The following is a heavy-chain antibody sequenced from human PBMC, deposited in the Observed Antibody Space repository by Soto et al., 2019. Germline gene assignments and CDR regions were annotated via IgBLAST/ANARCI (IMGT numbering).Heavy chain of an antibody. V-gene: IGHV3-9*01. CDR1: GFTFSSYW. J-gene: IGHJ4*02. D-gene: IGHD6-19*01. CDR3: AKDRVRYSSGSDY. Sequence: GGSLRLSCAASGFTFSSYWMHWVRQAPGKGLVWVSRISWNSGSIGYADSVKGRFTISRDNAKNSLYLQMNSLRAEDTALYYCAKDRVRYSSGSDYWGQGTLVTVSS. CDR2: ISWNSGSI.